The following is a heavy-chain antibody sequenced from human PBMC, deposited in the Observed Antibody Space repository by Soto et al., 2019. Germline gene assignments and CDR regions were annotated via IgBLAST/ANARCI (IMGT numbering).Heavy chain of an antibody. J-gene: IGHJ5*02. D-gene: IGHD2-2*03. CDR1: GGSFSGYY. CDR3: ARDGFCTSTTCRIGNWFDP. Sequence: PSETLSLTCAVSGGSFSGYYWTWIRRPPGKGLEWIGNINHRGSTNYNPSLESRVTISVDTSKNQFSLKLSSVTAADTAVYYCARDGFCTSTTCRIGNWFDPWGQGTLVTVS. CDR2: INHRGST. V-gene: IGHV4-34*01.